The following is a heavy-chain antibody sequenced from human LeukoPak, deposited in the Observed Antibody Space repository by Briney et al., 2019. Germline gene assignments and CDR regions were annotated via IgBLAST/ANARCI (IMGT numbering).Heavy chain of an antibody. CDR2: IIAIFGTA. J-gene: IGHJ4*02. CDR1: GGTFSSYA. Sequence: SSVKVSCKASGGTFSSYAISWVRQAPGQGLEWMGRIIAIFGTANYAQKFQLRVTITTDESTSTAYMELSSLRSEDTAVYYCARAGVPAASEMDYWGQGTLVTVSS. D-gene: IGHD2-2*01. V-gene: IGHV1-69*05. CDR3: ARAGVPAASEMDY.